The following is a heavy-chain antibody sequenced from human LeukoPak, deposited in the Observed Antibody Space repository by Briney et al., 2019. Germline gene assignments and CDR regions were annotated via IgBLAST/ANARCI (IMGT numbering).Heavy chain of an antibody. D-gene: IGHD3-16*01. CDR2: ISGSGDST. V-gene: IGHV3-23*01. Sequence: GGSLCPSRAAYGFSFTSYVMNSVRQAPGKRLEWVSAISGSGDSTYYADSVKGRFTISRDNSKNTLYLQMNSLRAEDTAVYYCAKVTYDYVWGSYENWGQGALVTVSS. CDR3: AKVTYDYVWGSYEN. CDR1: GFSFTSYV. J-gene: IGHJ4*02.